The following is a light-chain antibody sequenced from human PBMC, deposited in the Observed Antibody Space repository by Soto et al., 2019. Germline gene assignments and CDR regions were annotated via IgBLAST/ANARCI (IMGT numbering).Light chain of an antibody. CDR3: LLSFSDGRGI. V-gene: IGLV7-46*01. Sequence: QAVVTQESSLTVSPGGTVTLTCGSSTGPVTSGHYPYWFKQRPGQAPKTLIYDTSSKHSWTPARFSGSLLGGRAALTLAGAQPEDEADYYCLLSFSDGRGIFGGGTKLTVL. CDR2: DTS. CDR1: TGPVTSGHY. J-gene: IGLJ2*01.